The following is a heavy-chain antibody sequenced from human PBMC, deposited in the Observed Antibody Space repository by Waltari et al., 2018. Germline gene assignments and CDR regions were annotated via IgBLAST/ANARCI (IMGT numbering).Heavy chain of an antibody. CDR2: IDPGNGNT. J-gene: IGHJ4*02. CDR1: GYTFPSHA. V-gene: IGHV1-3*01. CDR3: APATYYFDY. Sequence: QVQLVQSGAEVKKPGASAKVSCRASGYTFPSHAMQWVRQPPGQRLECMGWIDPGNGNTEYSQKFQGRVTITRDTTASTAYMELSSLRSEDTAVYYCAPATYYFDYWGQGTLVTVSS. D-gene: IGHD1-1*01.